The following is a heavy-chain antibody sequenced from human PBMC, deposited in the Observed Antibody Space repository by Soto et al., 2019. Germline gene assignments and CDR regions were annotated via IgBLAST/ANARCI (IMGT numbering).Heavy chain of an antibody. CDR2: MHYSGIA. D-gene: IGHD3-22*01. Sequence: SETLSLTCTVSGGSISSGAYYWSWIRQHSEKGLEWIGYMHYSGIAYYNPSLTTRVTISVDTSKNQFSLKLSSVTAADTAVYYCARYYFDNSGYSNWFDPWGRGTLVTVSS. CDR1: GGSISSGAYY. V-gene: IGHV4-31*03. CDR3: ARYYFDNSGYSNWFDP. J-gene: IGHJ5*02.